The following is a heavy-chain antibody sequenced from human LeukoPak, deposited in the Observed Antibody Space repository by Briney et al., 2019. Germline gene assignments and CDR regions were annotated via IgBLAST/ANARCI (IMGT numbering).Heavy chain of an antibody. D-gene: IGHD3-3*01. CDR2: IYYSGST. Sequence: LETLSLSCTVSGGSISSSSYSSGWVRPPPRKGLEWVVSIYYSGSTYYNPSLTSRVTISVDTSKNQFSLKLSSVTAADTAVYYCARHGDPTYYDFWSGYQPFDYWGQGTLVTVSS. V-gene: IGHV4-39*01. CDR1: GGSISSSSYS. J-gene: IGHJ4*02. CDR3: ARHGDPTYYDFWSGYQPFDY.